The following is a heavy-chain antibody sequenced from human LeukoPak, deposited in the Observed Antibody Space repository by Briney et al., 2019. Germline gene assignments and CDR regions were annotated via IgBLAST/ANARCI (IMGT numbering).Heavy chain of an antibody. CDR3: ARAAAWAPSGEAFDI. J-gene: IGHJ3*02. D-gene: IGHD1-26*01. V-gene: IGHV3-7*01. CDR2: IKQDGSEK. CDR1: GFTFSSYW. Sequence: GGSLRLSCAASGFTFSSYWMSWVRQAPGKGLEWVANIKQDGSEKYYVDSVKGRFTISRDNAKNSLYLQMNSLRAEDTAVYYCARAAAWAPSGEAFDIWGQGTMVTVSS.